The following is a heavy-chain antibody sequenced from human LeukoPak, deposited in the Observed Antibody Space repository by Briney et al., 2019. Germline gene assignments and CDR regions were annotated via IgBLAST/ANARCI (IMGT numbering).Heavy chain of an antibody. D-gene: IGHD3-22*01. CDR1: GGSISSYY. CDR3: ARHVRREVILDY. V-gene: IGHV4-39*01. J-gene: IGHJ4*02. Sequence: SETLSLTCTVSGGSISSYYWGWIRQPPGKGLEWIGSIYYSGSTYYNPSLKSRVTISVDTSKNQFSLKLSSVTAADTAVYYCARHVRREVILDYWGQGTLVTVSS. CDR2: IYYSGST.